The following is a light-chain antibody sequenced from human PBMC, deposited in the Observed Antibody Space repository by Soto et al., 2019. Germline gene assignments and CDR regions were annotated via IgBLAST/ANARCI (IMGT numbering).Light chain of an antibody. J-gene: IGKJ1*01. CDR1: QDISNY. V-gene: IGKV1-27*01. CDR3: QRYNTAPWT. CDR2: AAS. Sequence: MTQSPSSLSASVRDRVTITCRASQDISNYLAWYQQKPGKIPKVLIYAASTFQSGVPSRFSGSGSGTDFTLTISSLQPEDVATYYCQRYNTAPWTFGQGTKVDIK.